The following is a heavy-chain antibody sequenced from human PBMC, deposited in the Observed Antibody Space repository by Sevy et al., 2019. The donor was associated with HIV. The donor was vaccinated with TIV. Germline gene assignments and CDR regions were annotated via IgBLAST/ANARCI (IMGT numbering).Heavy chain of an antibody. CDR2: ISGSGRYT. D-gene: IGHD6-13*01. V-gene: IGHV3-23*01. J-gene: IGHJ6*02. CDR1: GFTFSSYT. CDR3: VTRTLCSSFYYYYGMDV. Sequence: GGSLRLSCAASGFTFSSYTMSWVRQAPGKGLEWVSAISGSGRYTYDADSVKGRFTLSRDNSKNRLYLQMNSLRAEDTAVYYTVTRTLCSSFYYYYGMDVWGQGTTVTVSS.